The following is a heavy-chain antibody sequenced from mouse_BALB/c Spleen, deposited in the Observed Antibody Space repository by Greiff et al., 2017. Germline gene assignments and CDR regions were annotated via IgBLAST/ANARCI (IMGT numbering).Heavy chain of an antibody. CDR2: IYPGDGDT. CDR3: ARMGGYDYDGYYFDY. CDR1: GYAFSSYW. V-gene: IGHV1-80*01. Sequence: QVQLQQSGAELVRPGSSVKISCKASGYAFSSYWMNWVKQRPGQGLEWIGQIYPGDGDTNYNGKFKGKATLTADKSSSTAYMQLSSLTSEDSAVYFCARMGGYDYDGYYFDYWGQGTTLTVSS. J-gene: IGHJ2*01. D-gene: IGHD2-4*01.